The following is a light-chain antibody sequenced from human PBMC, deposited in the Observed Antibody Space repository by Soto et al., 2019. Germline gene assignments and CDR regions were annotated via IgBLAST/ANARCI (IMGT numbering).Light chain of an antibody. V-gene: IGKV1-8*01. J-gene: IGKJ5*01. CDR1: EGFSSF. Sequence: AIRMTQSPSSLSASTGDRVTMTCRASEGFSSFLAWYQQKPGKAPKLLIYPASTLQSGVPSRLRGSGSGTDFTLTISCLLSEDFETYYCQQYYSYPYTFGQGTRLEIK. CDR2: PAS. CDR3: QQYYSYPYT.